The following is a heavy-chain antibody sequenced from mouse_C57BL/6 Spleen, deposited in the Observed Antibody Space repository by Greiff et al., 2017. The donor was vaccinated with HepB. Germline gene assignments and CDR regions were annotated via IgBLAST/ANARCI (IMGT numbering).Heavy chain of an antibody. CDR1: GYSFTGYY. Sequence: VQLQQSGPELVKPGASVKISCKASGYSFTGYYMNWVKQSPEKSLEWIGEINPRTGGTTYNQKFKAKATLTVDKSSSTAYMQLKSLTSEDSAVYYCARRLGRYFDVWGTGTTVTVSS. CDR2: INPRTGGT. D-gene: IGHD4-1*01. J-gene: IGHJ1*03. V-gene: IGHV1-42*01. CDR3: ARRLGRYFDV.